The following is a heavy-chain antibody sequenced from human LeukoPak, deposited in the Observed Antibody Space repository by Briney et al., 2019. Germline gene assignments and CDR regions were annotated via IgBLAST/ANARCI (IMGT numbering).Heavy chain of an antibody. CDR1: GGSISSTSYY. CDR2: ISYSGST. V-gene: IGHV4-39*01. CDR3: GRVILGEAKSPIDC. D-gene: IGHD3-10*01. J-gene: IGHJ4*02. Sequence: PSETLSLTCTVSGGSISSTSYYWGWIRQPPGKGLERIGVISYSGSTYYDPSLKSRVTISVDTSKNQFSLKLTSVTAADTAVYYCGRVILGEAKSPIDCWGQGTLVTVSS.